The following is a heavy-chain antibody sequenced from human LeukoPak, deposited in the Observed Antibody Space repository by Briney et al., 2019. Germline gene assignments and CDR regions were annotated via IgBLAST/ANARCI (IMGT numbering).Heavy chain of an antibody. CDR1: GFTFSSYS. V-gene: IGHV3-21*01. Sequence: GGSLRLSCAASGFTFSSYSMNWVRQAPGKGLEWVSSISSSSSYIYYADSVKGRFTISRDNAKNSLYLQMYSLRAEDTAVYYCARAYDYVWGSYRQSFDYWGQGTLVTVSS. D-gene: IGHD3-16*02. CDR2: ISSSSSYI. J-gene: IGHJ4*02. CDR3: ARAYDYVWGSYRQSFDY.